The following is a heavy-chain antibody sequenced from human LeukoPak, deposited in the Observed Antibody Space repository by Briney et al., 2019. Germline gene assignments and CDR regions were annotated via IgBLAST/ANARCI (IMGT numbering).Heavy chain of an antibody. Sequence: GASVKVSCKASGYTFTGYYMHWVRQAPGQGLEWMGWINPNSGGTNYAQKFQGRVTMTRDTSISTAYMELSRLRSDDTAVYYCARGALVGMVVAWFDPWGHGTLVTVSS. CDR2: INPNSGGT. J-gene: IGHJ5*02. CDR1: GYTFTGYY. D-gene: IGHD3-10*01. CDR3: ARGALVGMVVAWFDP. V-gene: IGHV1-2*02.